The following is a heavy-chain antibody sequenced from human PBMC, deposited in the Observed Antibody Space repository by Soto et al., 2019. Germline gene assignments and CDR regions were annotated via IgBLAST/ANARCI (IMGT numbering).Heavy chain of an antibody. CDR1: GFTFSSYA. CDR3: AKDRGGYDFWSGYYTRDS. CDR2: ISGSGVRT. V-gene: IGHV3-23*01. D-gene: IGHD3-3*01. J-gene: IGHJ4*02. Sequence: EVQLLESGGGLVQPGGSLSLSCAASGFTFSSYAMSWVRQAPGKGLEWVSAISGSGVRTYYADSVKGRFTISRDNSKNALYRESNSLRAEDTAVYYCAKDRGGYDFWSGYYTRDSCGQGTLITVSS.